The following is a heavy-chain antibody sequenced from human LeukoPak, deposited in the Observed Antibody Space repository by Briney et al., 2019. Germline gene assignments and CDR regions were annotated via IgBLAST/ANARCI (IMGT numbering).Heavy chain of an antibody. J-gene: IGHJ4*02. CDR3: ARVARARARGPSIDILTGEPFDY. Sequence: PGGSLRLSCAASGFTFSSYSMNWVRQAPGKGLEWVAVISYDGSNKYYADSVKGRFTISRDNSKNTLYLQMNSLRAEDTAVYYCARVARARARGPSIDILTGEPFDYWGQGTLVTVSS. D-gene: IGHD3-9*01. V-gene: IGHV3-30*03. CDR1: GFTFSSYS. CDR2: ISYDGSNK.